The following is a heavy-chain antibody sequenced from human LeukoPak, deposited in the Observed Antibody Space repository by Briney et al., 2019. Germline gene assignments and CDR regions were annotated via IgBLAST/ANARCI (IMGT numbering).Heavy chain of an antibody. CDR3: ARIAVGATYYFDY. J-gene: IGHJ4*02. Sequence: SGPTLVNPTQTLTLTCTFSGFSLSTTGMCVSWIRQPPGKALEWLARIDWDDDKYYSTSLRTRLTISQDTSKNQVVLTMTNMDPVDTATYYCARIAVGATYYFDYGGQGTLVTVSS. CDR1: GFSLSTTGMC. CDR2: IDWDDDK. V-gene: IGHV2-70*11. D-gene: IGHD1-26*01.